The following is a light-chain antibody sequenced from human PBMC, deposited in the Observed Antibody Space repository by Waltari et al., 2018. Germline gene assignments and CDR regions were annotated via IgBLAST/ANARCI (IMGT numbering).Light chain of an antibody. CDR3: AAWDDSLSGHMV. Sequence: QSLPTQSTSATGPPGPQVTLSCSAPSPNTGSNSVSWYQEVPGTAPKLLIYRNNQRPSGVPDRFSGSKSGTSASLAISGLRSEDEAHYYCAAWDDSLSGHMVFGGGTKLTVL. V-gene: IGLV1-47*01. CDR1: SPNTGSNS. J-gene: IGLJ2*01. CDR2: RNN.